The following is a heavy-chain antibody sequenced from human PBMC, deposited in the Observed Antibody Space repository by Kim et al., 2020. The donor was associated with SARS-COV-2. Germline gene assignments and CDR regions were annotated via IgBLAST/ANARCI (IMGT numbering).Heavy chain of an antibody. Sequence: ASVKVSCKASGYTFTSYYMHWVRQAPGQGLEWMGIINPSGGSTSYAQKFQGRVTMTRDTSTSTVYMELSSLRSEDTAVYYCARDPHIVVVPAAIEPPSYYYYGMDVWGQGTTVTVSS. J-gene: IGHJ6*02. CDR3: ARDPHIVVVPAAIEPPSYYYYGMDV. V-gene: IGHV1-46*01. D-gene: IGHD2-2*01. CDR1: GYTFTSYY. CDR2: INPSGGST.